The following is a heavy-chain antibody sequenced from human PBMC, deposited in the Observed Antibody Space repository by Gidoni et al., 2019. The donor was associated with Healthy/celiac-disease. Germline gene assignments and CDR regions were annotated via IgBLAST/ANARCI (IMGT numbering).Heavy chain of an antibody. J-gene: IGHJ4*02. D-gene: IGHD6-19*01. CDR1: GGSFSGYY. CDR3: ARGFRRAVAGTPDY. Sequence: QVQLQQWGAGLLKPSETLSLTCAVYGGSFSGYYWSWIRQPPGKGLEWIGEINHSGSTNYNPSLKSRVTISVDTSKNQFSLKLSSVTAADTAVYYCARGFRRAVAGTPDYWGQGTLVTVSS. V-gene: IGHV4-34*01. CDR2: INHSGST.